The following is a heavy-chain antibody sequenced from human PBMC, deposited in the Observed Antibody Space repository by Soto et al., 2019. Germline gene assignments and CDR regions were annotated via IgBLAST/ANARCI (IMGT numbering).Heavy chain of an antibody. J-gene: IGHJ4*02. CDR2: ISYDGSNK. V-gene: IGHV3-30-3*01. CDR3: ARDGLGYCSSTSCFGFDY. D-gene: IGHD2-2*01. Sequence: QVQLVESGGGVVQPGRSLRLSCAASGFTFSSYAMHWVRQAPGKGLEWGAVISYDGSNKYYADSVKGRFTISRDNSKNTLYLQMNSLRAEDTAVYYCARDGLGYCSSTSCFGFDYWGQGTLVTVSS. CDR1: GFTFSSYA.